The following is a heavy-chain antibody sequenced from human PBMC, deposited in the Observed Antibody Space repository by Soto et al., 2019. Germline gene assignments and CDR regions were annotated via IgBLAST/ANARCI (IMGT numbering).Heavy chain of an antibody. J-gene: IGHJ4*02. CDR1: GCSMVSYY. Sequence: SETLSLTCTVSGCSMVSYYWSWIRQPPGRGLEWIGFIYYAGSTKYNPSLNSRVTISVDTSKNQFSLTVTSVTAADTAVYYCARRIVATETFDLWGQGTLVIVAS. CDR2: IYYAGST. V-gene: IGHV4-59*08. CDR3: ARRIVATETFDL. D-gene: IGHD5-12*01.